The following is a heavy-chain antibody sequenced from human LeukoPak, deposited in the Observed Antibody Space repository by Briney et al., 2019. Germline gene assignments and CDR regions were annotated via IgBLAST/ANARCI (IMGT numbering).Heavy chain of an antibody. D-gene: IGHD4-17*01. CDR1: GYTFTGYY. V-gene: IGHV1-2*04. J-gene: IGHJ6*02. Sequence: ASVNVSCKASGYTFTGYYMHWVRQAPGQGLEWMGWINPNSGGTNYAQKFQGWVTMTRDTSISTAYMELSRLRSDDTAVYYCARDLDYVYGMDAWGQGTTVTVSS. CDR2: INPNSGGT. CDR3: ARDLDYVYGMDA.